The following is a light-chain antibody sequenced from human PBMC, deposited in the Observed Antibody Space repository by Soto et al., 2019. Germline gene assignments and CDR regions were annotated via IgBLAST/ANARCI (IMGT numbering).Light chain of an antibody. J-gene: IGKJ1*01. Sequence: DIKMTQSPSTLSGSVGDRVTITCRASQSISSWLAWYQQKPGKAPKLLIYDASSLESGVPSRFSGSGSETEFTLTISSLQPDDFATYYCQQYNSYSARTFAQGTKVDIK. CDR2: DAS. CDR3: QQYNSYSART. V-gene: IGKV1-5*01. CDR1: QSISSW.